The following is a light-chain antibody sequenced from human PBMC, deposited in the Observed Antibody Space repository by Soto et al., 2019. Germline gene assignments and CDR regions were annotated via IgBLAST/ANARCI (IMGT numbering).Light chain of an antibody. V-gene: IGKV3D-20*01. CDR1: QSVSSNY. CDR3: QQYGSSPWT. Sequence: EIVLTQSPSTLSLSPGERAALSCGASQSVSSNYLAWYQQKPGLAPRLLIYDASRRATGIPDRFSGSGSGADFILSISRLEPEDFAVYYCQQYGSSPWTFGQGTKVDIK. J-gene: IGKJ1*01. CDR2: DAS.